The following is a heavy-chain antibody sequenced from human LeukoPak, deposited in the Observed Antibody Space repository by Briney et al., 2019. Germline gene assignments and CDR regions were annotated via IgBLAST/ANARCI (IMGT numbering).Heavy chain of an antibody. CDR3: AKVFVLLRGTPENWFDP. Sequence: GGSLRLSCVASGFTFSNYAMHWVRQAPGKGLEWAAVVSFDGSDQYYADSVRGRFTISRDNSKNTLYLQMNSLRVEDTAVYFCAKVFVLLRGTPENWFDPWGQGTLVTVSS. CDR2: VSFDGSDQ. V-gene: IGHV3-30*18. D-gene: IGHD1-14*01. CDR1: GFTFSNYA. J-gene: IGHJ5*02.